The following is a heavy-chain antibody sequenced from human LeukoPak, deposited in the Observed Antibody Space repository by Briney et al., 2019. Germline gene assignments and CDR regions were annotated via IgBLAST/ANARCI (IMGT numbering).Heavy chain of an antibody. CDR3: ATDISIAAAGTAFDY. CDR2: FDPEDGET. J-gene: IGHJ4*02. D-gene: IGHD6-13*01. V-gene: IGHV1-24*01. CDR1: GYTLTELS. Sequence: GASVKVSCKASGYTLTELSMHWVRQAPGKGLEWMGGFDPEDGETIYAQKFQGRVTMTEDTSTDTAYMELSGLRSEDTAVYYCATDISIAAAGTAFDYWGQGTLVTVSS.